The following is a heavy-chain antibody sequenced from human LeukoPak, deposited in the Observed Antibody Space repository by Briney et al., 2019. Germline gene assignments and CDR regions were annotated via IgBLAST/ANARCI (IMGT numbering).Heavy chain of an antibody. J-gene: IGHJ5*02. CDR1: GHSISSGYY. Sequence: PSETLSLTCTVSGHSISSGYYWGWIRQPPGKGLEWIGEINHSGSTNYNPSLKSRVTISVDTSKNQFSLKLSSVTAADTAVDYCARGRRSYGYDWFDPWGQGTLVTVSS. CDR2: INHSGST. D-gene: IGHD5-18*01. V-gene: IGHV4-38-2*02. CDR3: ARGRRSYGYDWFDP.